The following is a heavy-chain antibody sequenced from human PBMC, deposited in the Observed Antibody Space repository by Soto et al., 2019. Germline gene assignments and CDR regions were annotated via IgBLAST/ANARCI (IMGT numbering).Heavy chain of an antibody. CDR1: GYIFTTYG. Sequence: QVHLVQSGAEVKKPGASVKVSCKGSGYIFTTYGITWVRQAPGQGLEWMGWISAHNGNTNYAQKLQGRVTVTRDTSTSTAYMELRNLRSADEAVYYCARGRYGDYWGQGALVTVSS. CDR3: ARGRYGDY. V-gene: IGHV1-18*01. D-gene: IGHD1-1*01. J-gene: IGHJ4*02. CDR2: ISAHNGNT.